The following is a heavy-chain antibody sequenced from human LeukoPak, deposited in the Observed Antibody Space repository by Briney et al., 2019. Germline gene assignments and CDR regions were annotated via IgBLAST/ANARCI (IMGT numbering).Heavy chain of an antibody. CDR2: IYNSGST. CDR1: GDSIGNYY. Sequence: SETLSLTCTVSGDSIGNYYWTWIRQPPGKGLEWIGYIYNSGSTNYNPSLKSRVTISLDTSKNQFSLHLTSVTAADTAVYFCARDDYGVFDAFDVWGQGTVVTVSS. J-gene: IGHJ3*01. D-gene: IGHD3-16*01. V-gene: IGHV4-59*08. CDR3: ARDDYGVFDAFDV.